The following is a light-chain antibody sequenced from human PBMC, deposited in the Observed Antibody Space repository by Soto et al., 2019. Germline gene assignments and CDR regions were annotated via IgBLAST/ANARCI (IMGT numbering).Light chain of an antibody. CDR3: QQYGYLVT. J-gene: IGKJ4*01. Sequence: EIVLTKPQCTQPLSRGERATLSCMASQSITNNYLAWYQQKPGRAHRLLIYGASSRATGLPDRFSGSGSGTDFTLSIRRLEPEDFAMYYCQQYGYLVTFGGGTKVDIK. V-gene: IGKV3-20*01. CDR1: QSITNNY. CDR2: GAS.